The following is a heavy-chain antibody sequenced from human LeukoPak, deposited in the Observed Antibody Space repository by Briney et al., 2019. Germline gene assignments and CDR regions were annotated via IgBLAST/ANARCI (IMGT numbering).Heavy chain of an antibody. D-gene: IGHD6-13*01. CDR2: IYYSGST. Sequence: PSETLSLACTVSGGSISSYYWSWIRQPPGKGLEWTGYIYYSGSTNYNPSLKSRVTISVDTSKNQFSLKLSSVTAADTAVYYCARGIAVAGTDYWGQGTLVTVSS. J-gene: IGHJ4*02. CDR1: GGSISSYY. CDR3: ARGIAVAGTDY. V-gene: IGHV4-59*01.